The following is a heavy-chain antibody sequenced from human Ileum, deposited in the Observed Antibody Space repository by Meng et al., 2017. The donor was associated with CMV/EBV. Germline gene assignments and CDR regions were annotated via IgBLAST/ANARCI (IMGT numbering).Heavy chain of an antibody. V-gene: IGHV3-21*01. D-gene: IGHD5-18*01. CDR3: ARESVNLVTDS. J-gene: IGHJ4*02. Sequence: GGSLRLSCAASGFTFSTYSTNWVRQVPGKGLEWVSCISSSSSYIYHADSVKGLFTISRDNTKNSLYLQMNSLRAEDTSVYYCARESVNLVTDSWGQGMLVTVSS. CDR1: GFTFSTYS. CDR2: ISSSSSYI.